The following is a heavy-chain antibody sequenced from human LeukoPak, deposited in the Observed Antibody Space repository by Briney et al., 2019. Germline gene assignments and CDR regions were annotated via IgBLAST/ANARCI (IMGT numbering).Heavy chain of an antibody. Sequence: GGSLILSCAASGFTFSSYSMNWVRQAPGKGLEWASSISSSSGHIYDADSVKGRFTISRDNAKNSLYLQMNSLRDEDTAVYYCARVVPIVMTFDYWGQGTLVAVSS. CDR2: ISSSSGHI. D-gene: IGHD2-2*01. V-gene: IGHV3-21*01. CDR3: ARVVPIVMTFDY. CDR1: GFTFSSYS. J-gene: IGHJ4*02.